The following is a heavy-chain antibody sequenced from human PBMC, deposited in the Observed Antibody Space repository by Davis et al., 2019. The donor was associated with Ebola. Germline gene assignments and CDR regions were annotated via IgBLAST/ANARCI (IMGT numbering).Heavy chain of an antibody. CDR2: ISGSGGNT. D-gene: IGHD3-10*01. Sequence: GGSLRLSCADSAITFSSYAMTWVRQAPGKGLEWVSAISGSGGNTYYADSVKGRFTVSRDDDKKLLYLQMDNLRDEDTAVYYCARDSGTVFDIVTTNPYFGNWGQGSLVAVSS. J-gene: IGHJ4*02. CDR1: AITFSSYA. V-gene: IGHV3-23*01. CDR3: ARDSGTVFDIVTTNPYFGN.